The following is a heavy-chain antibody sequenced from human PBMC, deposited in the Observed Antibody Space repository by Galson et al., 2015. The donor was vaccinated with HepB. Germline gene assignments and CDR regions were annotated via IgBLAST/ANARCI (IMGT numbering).Heavy chain of an antibody. D-gene: IGHD6-13*01. V-gene: IGHV3-23*01. J-gene: IGHJ4*02. CDR2: ISASGSST. CDR1: RFSFSSYA. CDR3: AKHGSSWSYYFDY. Sequence: SLRLSCAGSRFSFSSYAMSWVRQAPGKGLEWVSAISASGSSTYYADSVKGRFTNSRDNSDNTLYLQMNSLRAGDTAVYYCAKHGSSWSYYFDYWGQGTLVTVSS.